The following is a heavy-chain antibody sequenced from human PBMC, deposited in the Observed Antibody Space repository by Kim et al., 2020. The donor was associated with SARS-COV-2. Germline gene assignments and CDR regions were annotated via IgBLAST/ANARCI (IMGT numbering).Heavy chain of an antibody. CDR3: ASSGNYLPVGEY. D-gene: IGHD3-10*01. J-gene: IGHJ4*02. Sequence: GGSLRLSCAASGFTFGDDYMNWIRQAPGKGLEWVAYISSSGSTKYYAGSVKGRFTISRDNAKKSLYLQMNSLRAEDTAVYYCASSGNYLPVGEYWGQGTL. CDR2: ISSSGSTK. V-gene: IGHV3-11*01. CDR1: GFTFGDDY.